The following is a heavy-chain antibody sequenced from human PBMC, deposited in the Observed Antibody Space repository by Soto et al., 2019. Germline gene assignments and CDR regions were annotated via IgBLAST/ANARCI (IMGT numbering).Heavy chain of an antibody. J-gene: IGHJ6*02. V-gene: IGHV1-8*01. CDR3: ASRSSYYYDSSGYYYYYYGMDV. Sequence: VASVKVSCKASGYTFTSYDINWVRQATGQGLEWMGWMNPNSGNTGYAQKFQGRVTMTRNTSISTAYMGLSSLRSEDTAVYYCASRSSYYYDSSGYYYYYYGMDVWGQGTTVTVSS. CDR2: MNPNSGNT. D-gene: IGHD3-22*01. CDR1: GYTFTSYD.